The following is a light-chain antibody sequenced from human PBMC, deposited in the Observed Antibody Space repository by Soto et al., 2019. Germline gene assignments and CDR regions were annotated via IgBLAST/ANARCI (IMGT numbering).Light chain of an antibody. CDR3: QHYNSYSEA. CDR1: QTISSW. V-gene: IGKV1-5*03. J-gene: IGKJ1*01. Sequence: IHITRSPSTLSRPVGHNFTITCRASQTISSWLAWYQQKPGKAPKLLIYTASTLKSGVPSRFSGSGSGTEFTLTISSLQPDDFATYYCQHYNSYSEAFGQGTKVDIK. CDR2: TAS.